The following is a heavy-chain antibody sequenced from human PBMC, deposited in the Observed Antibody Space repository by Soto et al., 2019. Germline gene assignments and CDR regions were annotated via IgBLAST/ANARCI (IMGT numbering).Heavy chain of an antibody. J-gene: IGHJ4*02. D-gene: IGHD3-9*01. CDR2: ISGSGGST. CDR1: GFTFSSYA. CDR3: AKDGYDILTGYYFSPSFDY. Sequence: GGSLRLSCAASGFTFSSYAMSWVRQAPGKGLEWVSAISGSGGSTYYADSVKGRFTISRDNSKNTLYLQMNSLRAEDTAVYYCAKDGYDILTGYYFSPSFDYWGQGTLVTISS. V-gene: IGHV3-23*01.